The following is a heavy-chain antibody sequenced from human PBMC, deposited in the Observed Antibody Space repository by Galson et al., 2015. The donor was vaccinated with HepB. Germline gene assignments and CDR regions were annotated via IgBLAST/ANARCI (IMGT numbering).Heavy chain of an antibody. CDR1: GFTFSSYS. CDR3: ARASRYCGGDCYLSANQH. CDR2: ISSSSSTI. D-gene: IGHD2-21*02. V-gene: IGHV3-48*01. Sequence: SLRLSCAASGFTFSSYSMNWVRQAPGKGLEWVSYISSSSSTIYYADSVKGRFTISRDNAKNSLYLQMNSLRAEDTAVYYCARASRYCGGDCYLSANQHWGQGTLVTVSS. J-gene: IGHJ1*01.